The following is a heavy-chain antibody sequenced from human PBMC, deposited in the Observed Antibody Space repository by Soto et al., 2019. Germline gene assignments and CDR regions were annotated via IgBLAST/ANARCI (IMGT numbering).Heavy chain of an antibody. V-gene: IGHV4-34*02. CDR3: SRRGPTSSGSGGHSGFIDF. Sequence: QVQLQQWGAGLLKPSGTLSLTCAVHGGSFSGYFWTWIRQPPGKGLEWIGESNHRGSTNYNPSLPSRVTISIDTSKSLFSLRLSSVTAADTAVYSGSRRGPTSSGSGGHSGFIDFWGQGTLVSVSS. D-gene: IGHD3-10*01. CDR2: SNHRGST. J-gene: IGHJ4*02. CDR1: GGSFSGYF.